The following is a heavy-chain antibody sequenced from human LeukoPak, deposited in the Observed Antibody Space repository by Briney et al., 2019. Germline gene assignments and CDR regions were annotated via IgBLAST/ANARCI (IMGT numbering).Heavy chain of an antibody. CDR2: IWYDGSNK. Sequence: QAGGSLRLSCAASGFTFSSYGMPWVRQAPGKGLEWVAVIWYDGSNKYYADSVKGRFTISRDNSKNTLYLQMNSLRAEDTAVYYCAKAGDSSSRYGDYWGQGTLVTVSS. CDR3: AKAGDSSSRYGDY. J-gene: IGHJ4*02. V-gene: IGHV3-33*06. D-gene: IGHD6-13*01. CDR1: GFTFSSYG.